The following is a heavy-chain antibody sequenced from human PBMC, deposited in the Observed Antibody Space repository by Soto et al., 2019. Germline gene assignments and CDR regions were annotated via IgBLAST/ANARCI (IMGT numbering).Heavy chain of an antibody. CDR2: IWYDGSNK. CDR3: VRGGGSASATLDY. J-gene: IGHJ4*02. Sequence: QVQLVEFGGGVVQPGTSLRLSCAASGFNFGSYAMHWVRQAPGKGLEWVATIWYDGSNKYYTGSVKGRFTISRDNSKNTVFLQMNSLRAEDTAVFYCVRGGGSASATLDYWGQGTLVTVSS. V-gene: IGHV3-33*01. D-gene: IGHD2-15*01. CDR1: GFNFGSYA.